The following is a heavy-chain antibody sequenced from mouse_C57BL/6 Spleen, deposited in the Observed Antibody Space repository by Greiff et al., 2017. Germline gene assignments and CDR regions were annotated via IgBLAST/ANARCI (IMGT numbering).Heavy chain of an antibody. J-gene: IGHJ2*01. D-gene: IGHD2-4*01. CDR3: APIYYDYDYYFDY. CDR1: GYTFTDYY. CDR2: INPNNGGT. Sequence: EVQLQQSGPELVKPGASVKISCKASGYTFTDYYMNWVKQSHGKSLEWIGDINPNNGGTSYNQKFKGKATLTVDKSSSTAYMELRSLTSEDSAVYYCAPIYYDYDYYFDYWGQGTTLTVSS. V-gene: IGHV1-26*01.